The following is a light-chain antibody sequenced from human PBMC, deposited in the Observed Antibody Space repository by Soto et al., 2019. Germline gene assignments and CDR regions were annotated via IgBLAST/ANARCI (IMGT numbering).Light chain of an antibody. CDR2: STS. Sequence: QTVVTQEPSLTVSRGGTVTLTCASSTGAVTSGYYPNWFQQKPGQAPRVLIYSTSNKHSWTPARFSGSLLGGKAALTLSGVQPEDEAEYYCLLYYGGAQLVFGGGTKLTVL. CDR1: TGAVTSGYY. J-gene: IGLJ2*01. CDR3: LLYYGGAQLV. V-gene: IGLV7-43*01.